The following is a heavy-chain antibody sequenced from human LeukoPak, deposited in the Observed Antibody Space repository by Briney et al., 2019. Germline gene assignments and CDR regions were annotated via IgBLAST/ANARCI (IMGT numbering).Heavy chain of an antibody. CDR3: ARDHVVPIFGQGGGSNWFDP. CDR1: GFTFSSYA. CDR2: ISYDGSNK. J-gene: IGHJ5*02. D-gene: IGHD3-3*01. Sequence: GRSLRLSCAASGFTFSSYAMHWVRQAPGKGLEWVAVISYDGSNKYYADYVKGRFTISRDNSKNTLYLQMNSLRAEDTAVYYCARDHVVPIFGQGGGSNWFDPWGQGTLVTVSS. V-gene: IGHV3-30-3*01.